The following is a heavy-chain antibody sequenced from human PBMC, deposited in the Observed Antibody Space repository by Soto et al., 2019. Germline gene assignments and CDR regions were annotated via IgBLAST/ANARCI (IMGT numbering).Heavy chain of an antibody. V-gene: IGHV4-34*01. CDR2: INHSGRT. CDR3: ATTRTGPNYYYYYGMDV. CDR1: GGSLSDYY. Sequence: SETLSLTCAVYGGSLSDYYWSWIRQPPGKGLEWMGEINHSGRTNDNPSLKSRVTMSVDRSKNQFSLKLSSVTAADTAVYYCATTRTGPNYYYYYGMDVWGQGTTVTVSS. D-gene: IGHD7-27*01. J-gene: IGHJ6*02.